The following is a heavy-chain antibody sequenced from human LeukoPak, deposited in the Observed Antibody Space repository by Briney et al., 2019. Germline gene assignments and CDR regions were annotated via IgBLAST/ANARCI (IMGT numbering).Heavy chain of an antibody. D-gene: IGHD1-7*01. CDR1: GYTFTSYD. Sequence: ASVKVSCKASGYTFTSYDINWVRQAAGQGLEWMGWMNPNSGNTGYAQKFQGRVTITRNTSISTAYMELSSLRSEDTAVYYCARGHPTELIGLDYWGQGTLVTVSS. CDR2: MNPNSGNT. J-gene: IGHJ4*02. CDR3: ARGHPTELIGLDY. V-gene: IGHV1-8*03.